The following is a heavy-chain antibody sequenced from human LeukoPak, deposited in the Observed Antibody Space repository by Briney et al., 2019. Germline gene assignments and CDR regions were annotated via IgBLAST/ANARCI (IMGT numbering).Heavy chain of an antibody. CDR1: GFTFSNYA. D-gene: IGHD5-18*01. CDR3: ARDVDTALDY. J-gene: IGHJ4*02. Sequence: GRSLRLSCAASGFTFSNYAIHWVRQAPDKGLEWVTVISFDGSNKYYADSVKGRFTISRDNSKNTLYLQMNSLGAEDTAVYYCARDVDTALDYWGQGTLVTVSS. V-gene: IGHV3-30-3*01. CDR2: ISFDGSNK.